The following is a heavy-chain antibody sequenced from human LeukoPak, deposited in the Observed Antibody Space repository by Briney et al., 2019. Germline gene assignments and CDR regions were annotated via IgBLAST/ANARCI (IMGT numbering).Heavy chain of an antibody. CDR1: GYTFTVYY. Sequence: GASVKVSCKASGYTFTVYYMHWVRQAPGQGLEWMGWINPNSGGTNYAQKFQGRVTMTRDTSISTAYMELSRLRSDDTAVYYCATRYGALNFGFGYWGQGALVTVSS. J-gene: IGHJ4*02. CDR2: INPNSGGT. D-gene: IGHD4-17*01. V-gene: IGHV1-2*02. CDR3: ATRYGALNFGFGY.